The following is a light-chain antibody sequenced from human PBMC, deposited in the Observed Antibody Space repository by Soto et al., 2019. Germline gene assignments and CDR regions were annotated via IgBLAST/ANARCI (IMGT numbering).Light chain of an antibody. CDR2: GAS. CDR3: QQYDTSPRT. CDR1: QSVSSNY. Sequence: EVMLTQSPGTLSLSPGERATLSCRASQSVSSNYLAWYQQKSGQAPRLLIYGASNRATGIPDRFSGSGSGIDFTLTIRRLEPADFAVYYCQQYDTSPRTFGQGTKVEFK. J-gene: IGKJ1*01. V-gene: IGKV3-20*01.